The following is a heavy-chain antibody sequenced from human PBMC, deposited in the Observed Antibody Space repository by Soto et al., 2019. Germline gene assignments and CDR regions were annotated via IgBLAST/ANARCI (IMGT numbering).Heavy chain of an antibody. Sequence: GGSLRLSCAASGFTLGGFGMSWVRQAPGKGLEWVSTIINSGGSANYADSVKGRFTISRDNSKNALYLQMNSLRAEDTAVYYCAKSGPYFYDYWGQGPLVTVSS. J-gene: IGHJ4*02. CDR3: AKSGPYFYDY. V-gene: IGHV3-23*01. CDR2: IINSGGSA. CDR1: GFTLGGFG.